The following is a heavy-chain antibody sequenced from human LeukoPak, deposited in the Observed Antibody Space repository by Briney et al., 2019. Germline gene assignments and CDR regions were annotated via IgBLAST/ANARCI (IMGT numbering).Heavy chain of an antibody. CDR1: GFTVSSNY. CDR3: ARSEYSYGLTNFDY. J-gene: IGHJ4*02. V-gene: IGHV3-53*01. CDR2: IYSGGST. D-gene: IGHD5-18*01. Sequence: GGSLRLSCAASGFTVSSNYMSWVRQAPGKGLKWVSVIYSGGSTYYADSVKGRFTISRDNSKNTLYLQMNSLRAEDTAVYYCARSEYSYGLTNFDYWGQGTLVTVSS.